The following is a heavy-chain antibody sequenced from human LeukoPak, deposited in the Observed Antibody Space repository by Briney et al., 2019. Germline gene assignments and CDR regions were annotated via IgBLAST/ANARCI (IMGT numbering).Heavy chain of an antibody. Sequence: PGGSLRLSCAASGFTFSSYTMNWVRQAPGKGLEWVSYITSVSSILSYADSVKGRFTISRDNAKNSLYLQMNSLRDDDTAVYYCARDLDWTFDIWGQWTMVTGSS. CDR3: ARDLDWTFDI. V-gene: IGHV3-48*02. CDR2: ITSVSSIL. CDR1: GFTFSSYT. D-gene: IGHD1-1*01. J-gene: IGHJ3*02.